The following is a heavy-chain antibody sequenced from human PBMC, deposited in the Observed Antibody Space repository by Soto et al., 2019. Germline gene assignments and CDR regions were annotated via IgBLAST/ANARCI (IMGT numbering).Heavy chain of an antibody. CDR3: ANHSPPTLLRYFDWSGFFDY. Sequence: EVQLLESGGGLVQPGGSLRLSCAASGFTFSSYAMSWVRQAPGKGLEWVSAISGSGGSTYYADSVKGRFTISRDNSKNTLYLQMNSLRAADTAVYYCANHSPPTLLRYFDWSGFFDYWGQGTLVTVSS. D-gene: IGHD3-9*01. CDR1: GFTFSSYA. CDR2: ISGSGGST. V-gene: IGHV3-23*01. J-gene: IGHJ4*02.